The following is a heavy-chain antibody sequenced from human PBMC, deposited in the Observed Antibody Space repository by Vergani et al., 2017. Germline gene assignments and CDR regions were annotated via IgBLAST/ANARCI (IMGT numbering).Heavy chain of an antibody. CDR3: ARGRRCSSTGCYLYYYYVDV. J-gene: IGHJ6*03. Sequence: QVQLQQWGAGLLKPSETLSLTCAVYGGSFSGYYWSWIRQPPGKGLEWIGEINHSGSTNYNPSLKSRVTISVDTSKNQFSLKLSSVTAADTAVYYCARGRRCSSTGCYLYYYYVDVWGKGTTVTVSS. V-gene: IGHV4-34*01. CDR1: GGSFSGYY. CDR2: INHSGST. D-gene: IGHD2-2*01.